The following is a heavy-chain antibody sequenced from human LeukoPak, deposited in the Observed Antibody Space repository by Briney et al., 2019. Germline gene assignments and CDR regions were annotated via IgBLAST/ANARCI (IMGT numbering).Heavy chain of an antibody. CDR2: INHSGST. V-gene: IGHV4-34*01. CDR1: GLTFNDAW. CDR3: ARGVWELPDFDC. J-gene: IGHJ4*02. Sequence: PGGSLRLSCAVSGLTFNDAWVSWIRQPPGKGLEWIGEINHSGSTNYNPSLKSRVTISVDTSKNQFSLKLSSVTAADTAVYYCARGVWELPDFDCWGQGTLVTVSS. D-gene: IGHD1-26*01.